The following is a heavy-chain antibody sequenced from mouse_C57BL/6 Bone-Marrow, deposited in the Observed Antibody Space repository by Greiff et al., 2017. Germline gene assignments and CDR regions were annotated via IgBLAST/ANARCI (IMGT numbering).Heavy chain of an antibody. CDR3: ASLYYGSSYWYIDV. Sequence: QVQLQQPGAELVKPGASVKLSCKASGYTFTSYWMQWVKQRPGQGLEWIGEIDPSDSYTNYNQKFKGKATLTVDTSSSTAYMQLSSLTSEDSAVXYCASLYYGSSYWYIDVWGTGTTVTVSS. V-gene: IGHV1-50*01. D-gene: IGHD1-1*01. CDR2: IDPSDSYT. CDR1: GYTFTSYW. J-gene: IGHJ1*03.